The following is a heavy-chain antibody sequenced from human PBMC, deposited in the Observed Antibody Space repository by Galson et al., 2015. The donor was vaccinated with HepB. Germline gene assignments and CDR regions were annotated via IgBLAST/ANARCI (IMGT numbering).Heavy chain of an antibody. V-gene: IGHV3-48*04. CDR3: ARDRGGSGSYLSFFYDLDV. J-gene: IGHJ6*02. Sequence: SLRLSCAASGFTFSSYSMNWVRQAPGKGLEWASHISTSGSTIYYAGSVKGRFTISRDNAKKSLFLQMNSLRAEDTAVYYCARDRGGSGSYLSFFYDLDVWGQGTTVTVSS. D-gene: IGHD3-10*01. CDR2: ISTSGSTI. CDR1: GFTFSSYS.